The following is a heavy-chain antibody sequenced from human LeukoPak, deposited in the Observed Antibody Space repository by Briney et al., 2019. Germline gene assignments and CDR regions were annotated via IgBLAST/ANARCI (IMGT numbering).Heavy chain of an antibody. D-gene: IGHD3-10*01. Sequence: GGSLRLSCAASGFTFSSYAMHWVRQAPGEGLEWVAVISYDGSNKYYADSVKGRFTISRDNSKNTLYLQMDSLRAEDTAVYYCASGSGPLDYYYYGMDVWGQGTTVTVSS. J-gene: IGHJ6*02. V-gene: IGHV3-30-3*01. CDR3: ASGSGPLDYYYYGMDV. CDR2: ISYDGSNK. CDR1: GFTFSSYA.